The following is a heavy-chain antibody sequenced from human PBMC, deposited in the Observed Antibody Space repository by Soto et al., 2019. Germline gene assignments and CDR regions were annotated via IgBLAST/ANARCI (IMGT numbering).Heavy chain of an antibody. J-gene: IGHJ3*02. CDR2: IYPGDSDT. CDR3: GRVSHVLGDYVGAFDN. Sequence: PGEALKISCKGSGYTFTTFWIGWVRQFPGKGLEWRWIIYPGDSDTRYRPSFRGHFTISADKSITTVSLPWSSLKAPDPAVYYCGRVSHVLGDYVGAFDNWGRRPMV. CDR1: GYTFTTFW. V-gene: IGHV5-51*01. D-gene: IGHD4-17*01.